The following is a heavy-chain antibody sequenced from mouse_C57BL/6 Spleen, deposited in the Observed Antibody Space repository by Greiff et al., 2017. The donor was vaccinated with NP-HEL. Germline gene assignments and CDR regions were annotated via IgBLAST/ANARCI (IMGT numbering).Heavy chain of an antibody. CDR1: GFNIKDDY. CDR2: IDPENGDT. Sequence: VQLQQSGAELVRPGASVKLSCTASGFNIKDDYMHWVKQRPEQGLEWIGWIDPENGDTEYASKFQGKATITADKSSNTAYLQLSSLTSEDTAVYYCTTGTDEGYYYWGQGTTLTVSS. CDR3: TTGTDEGYYY. J-gene: IGHJ2*01. V-gene: IGHV14-4*01. D-gene: IGHD2-3*01.